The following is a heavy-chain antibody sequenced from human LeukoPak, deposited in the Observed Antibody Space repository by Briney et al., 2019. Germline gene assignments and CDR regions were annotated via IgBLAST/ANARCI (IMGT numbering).Heavy chain of an antibody. CDR1: GFTFSDYG. CDR3: ARGAYYSDSWYAFDP. D-gene: IGHD6-13*01. J-gene: IGHJ5*02. V-gene: IGHV3-33*01. CDR2: IWYDGSQK. Sequence: GRSLRLSCAASGFTFSDYGMHWVRQAPGKGLEWVAAIWYDGSQKNYGDFVKGRFTVSRDNSKNKLYLQVDSLRVEDTAVYYCARGAYYSDSWYAFDPWGQGTPVTVSS.